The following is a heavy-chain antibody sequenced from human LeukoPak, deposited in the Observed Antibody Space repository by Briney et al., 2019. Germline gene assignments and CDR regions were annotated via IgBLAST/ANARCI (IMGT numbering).Heavy chain of an antibody. CDR2: INHSGST. CDR3: ARAFWPLLNNWFDP. V-gene: IGHV4-34*01. CDR1: GGSFSGYY. J-gene: IGHJ5*02. Sequence: PSETLSLTCAVYGGSFSGYYGSWIRQPPGKGLEWIGEINHSGSTNYNPSLKSRVTISVDTSKNQFSLKLSSVTAADTAVYYCARAFWPLLNNWFDPWGQGTLVTVSS.